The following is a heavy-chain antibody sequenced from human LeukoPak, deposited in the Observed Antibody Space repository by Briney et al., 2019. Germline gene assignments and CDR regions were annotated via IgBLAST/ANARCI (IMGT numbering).Heavy chain of an antibody. J-gene: IGHJ3*02. V-gene: IGHV3-33*08. CDR2: IWYDGSNT. CDR1: GFXFSDHG. Sequence: GGSLRLSCAASGFXFSDHGMHWVRQAPGKGQEWVAVIWYDGSNTYYADFVKGRFTISRDNSKNTLYLQMNSLRDEDTAVYYCARDHGTVTTIRGFDIWGQGTMVTVSS. CDR3: ARDHGTVTTIRGFDI. D-gene: IGHD4-17*01.